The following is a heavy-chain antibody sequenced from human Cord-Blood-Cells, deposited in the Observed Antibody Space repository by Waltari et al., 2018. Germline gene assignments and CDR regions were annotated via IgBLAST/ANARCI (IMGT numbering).Heavy chain of an antibody. D-gene: IGHD1-26*01. CDR3: ARMGVGATTDY. J-gene: IGHJ4*02. CDR2: ISSSSSYI. Sequence: GGSLRLPCAASGFPFSSYSMHRGRQDPGKGLEWVSSISSSSSYIYYADSVKGRFTISRDNAKNSLYLQMNSLRAEDTAVYYCARMGVGATTDYWGQGTLVTVSS. V-gene: IGHV3-21*01. CDR1: GFPFSSYS.